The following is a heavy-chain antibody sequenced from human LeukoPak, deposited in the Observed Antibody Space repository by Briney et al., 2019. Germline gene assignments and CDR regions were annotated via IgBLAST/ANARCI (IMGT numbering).Heavy chain of an antibody. CDR2: INPNSGNT. V-gene: IGHV1-8*03. CDR1: GYTFTSYD. CDR3: ARGRGSTLPAAIWRGYYFDY. Sequence: ASVKVSCKASGYTFTSYDINWVRQATGQGLEWMGWINPNSGNTGYAQKFQGRVTITRNTSISTAYMELSSLRSEDTAVYYCARGRGSTLPAAIWRGYYFDYWGQGTLVTVSS. D-gene: IGHD2-2*01. J-gene: IGHJ4*02.